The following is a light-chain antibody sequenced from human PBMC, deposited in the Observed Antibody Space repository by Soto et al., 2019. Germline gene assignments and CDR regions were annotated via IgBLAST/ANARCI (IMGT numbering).Light chain of an antibody. V-gene: IGLV2-14*01. J-gene: IGLJ2*01. Sequence: QSALTQPASVSGSPGQSITISCTGISSDIGGYNYVSWYQQHPGKAPKLMIYDVSNRRSGVSNRFSGSKSGNTASLTISGLQAEDEDDYSCYSYTSSSTVLFGGGTKLTVL. CDR1: SSDIGGYNY. CDR2: DVS. CDR3: YSYTSSSTVL.